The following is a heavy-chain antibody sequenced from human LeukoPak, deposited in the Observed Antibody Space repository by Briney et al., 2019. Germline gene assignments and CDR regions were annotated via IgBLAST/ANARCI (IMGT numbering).Heavy chain of an antibody. Sequence: SVKVSCKASGGTFSSYAISWVRQAPGQGLEWMGGIIPIFGTANYAQKFQGRVTITADESTSTAYMELSSLRSEDTAVYYCATRGRRYGRYGSYYYMDVWGKGTTVTISS. J-gene: IGHJ6*03. D-gene: IGHD5-18*01. CDR3: ATRGRRYGRYGSYYYMDV. CDR2: IIPIFGTA. V-gene: IGHV1-69*13. CDR1: GGTFSSYA.